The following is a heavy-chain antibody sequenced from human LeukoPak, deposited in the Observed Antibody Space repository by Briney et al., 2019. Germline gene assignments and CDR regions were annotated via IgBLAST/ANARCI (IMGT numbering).Heavy chain of an antibody. J-gene: IGHJ4*02. CDR3: ARHLIAVAGPFDY. CDR1: GGSISGYY. D-gene: IGHD6-19*01. V-gene: IGHV4-59*08. Sequence: SETLSLTCTVSGGSISGYYWSWVRQPPGKGLEWIGCIYYSGSTNYNPSLKSRVTISVDTSKNQFSLKLGSVTAADTAVYFCARHLIAVAGPFDYWDQGTLVTVSS. CDR2: IYYSGST.